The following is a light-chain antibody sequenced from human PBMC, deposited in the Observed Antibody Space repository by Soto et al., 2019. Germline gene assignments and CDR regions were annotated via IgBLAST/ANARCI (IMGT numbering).Light chain of an antibody. CDR3: QQYDNLPSYT. CDR2: RAS. Sequence: DIQMSQSPPSLSASVGDRVTITCQASQDISNNLNWYQHKPGKAPKLLIFRASNLETVVPSRFSGGGSGTHFTFTISSLQPEDIATYYCQQYDNLPSYTFGPGTKLEIK. CDR1: QDISNN. V-gene: IGKV1-33*01. J-gene: IGKJ2*01.